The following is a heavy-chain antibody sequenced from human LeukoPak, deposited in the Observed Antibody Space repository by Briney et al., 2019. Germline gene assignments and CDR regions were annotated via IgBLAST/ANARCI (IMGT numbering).Heavy chain of an antibody. J-gene: IGHJ4*02. CDR3: KSGGAAPGSFDN. V-gene: IGHV3-7*01. CDR1: GFTFSDYW. Sequence: GGSLRLSCAASGFTFSDYWMSWMRQAPGKGLEWVANIKYDGDEEYYVDSVKGRFTISRDNAKNSVYLQLNSLRVEDTAVYYCKSGGAAPGSFDNWGQGTLVTVSP. CDR2: IKYDGDEE. D-gene: IGHD1-1*01.